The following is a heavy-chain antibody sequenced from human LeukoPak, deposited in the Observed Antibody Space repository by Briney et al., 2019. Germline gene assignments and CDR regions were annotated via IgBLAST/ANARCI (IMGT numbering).Heavy chain of an antibody. CDR1: GFTFSSYG. Sequence: ETGGSLRLSCAASGFTFSSYGMHWVRQAPGKGLEWVAFIRYDGSNKYYADSVKGRFTISRDNSKNTLYLQMNSLRAEDTAVYYCAKDRGNYYDSSGYSGYFDYWGQGTLVTVSS. J-gene: IGHJ4*02. CDR2: IRYDGSNK. CDR3: AKDRGNYYDSSGYSGYFDY. D-gene: IGHD3-22*01. V-gene: IGHV3-30*02.